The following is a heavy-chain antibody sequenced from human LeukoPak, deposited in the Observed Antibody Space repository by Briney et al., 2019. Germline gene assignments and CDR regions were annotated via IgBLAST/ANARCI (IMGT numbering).Heavy chain of an antibody. D-gene: IGHD2-21*02. Sequence: SVKVSCKASGGTFGSYAISWVRQAPGQGLEWMGRIIPILGIANYAQKFQGRVTITADKSTSTAYMELSSLRSEDTAVYYCARVYCGGDCYSTSGYYYYGMDVWGQGTTVTVSS. CDR3: ARVYCGGDCYSTSGYYYYGMDV. CDR2: IIPILGIA. CDR1: GGTFGSYA. V-gene: IGHV1-69*04. J-gene: IGHJ6*02.